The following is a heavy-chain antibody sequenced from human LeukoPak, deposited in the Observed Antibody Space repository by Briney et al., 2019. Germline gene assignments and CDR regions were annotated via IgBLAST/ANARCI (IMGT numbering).Heavy chain of an antibody. V-gene: IGHV3-30*02. D-gene: IGHD2-2*02. Sequence: GGSLRLSCAASGFTFRNYAMYWGRQAPGKGLGWVAFTNYDGSDRCYADSVKGRFTVSRDNPKNTLYLQMNSLRTEDTAVYYCAKDLPDRYPLEYWGQGTMVTVPS. CDR2: TNYDGSDR. J-gene: IGHJ4*02. CDR1: GFTFRNYA. CDR3: AKDLPDRYPLEY.